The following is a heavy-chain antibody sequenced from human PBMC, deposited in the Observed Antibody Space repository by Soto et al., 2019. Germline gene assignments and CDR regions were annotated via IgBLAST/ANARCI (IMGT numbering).Heavy chain of an antibody. D-gene: IGHD2-21*02. V-gene: IGHV1-2*04. J-gene: IGHJ3*02. CDR2: INPNSGGT. CDR1: GYTFTGYY. Sequence: ASVKVSCKASGYTFTGYYMHWVRQAPGQGLEWMGWINPNSGGTNYAQEFQGWVTMTRDTSISTAYMELSRLRSDDTAVYYCARGGGGDSLDAFDIWGQGTMVTVSS. CDR3: ARGGGGDSLDAFDI.